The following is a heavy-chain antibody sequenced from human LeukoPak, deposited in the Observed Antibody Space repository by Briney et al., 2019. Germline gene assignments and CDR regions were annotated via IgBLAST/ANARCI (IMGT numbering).Heavy chain of an antibody. CDR2: LNQDGSEK. V-gene: IGHV3-7*05. J-gene: IGHJ6*02. Sequence: PGGSLRLSCAASGFTVNSNDMSWVRQAPGKGLEWVAILNQDGSEKYYVDSVKGRFTISRDNAENSLYLQMNSLRVEDTAIYYCARRRGDVWGQGTTVTVSS. CDR1: GFTVNSND. CDR3: ARRRGDV.